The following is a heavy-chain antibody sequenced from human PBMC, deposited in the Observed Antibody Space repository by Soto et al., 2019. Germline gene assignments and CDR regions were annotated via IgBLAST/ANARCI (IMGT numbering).Heavy chain of an antibody. D-gene: IGHD2-15*01. CDR2: IGTSGKTI. J-gene: IGHJ6*02. CDR3: ARDPASDSGKFDYGLDV. CDR1: GFTFSSYE. Sequence: EVQLVESGGGLVQAGGSLRLFCAVSGFTFSSYEMNWVRQAPGKGLEWVSYIGTSGKTIYYADSVRGRFTISRDNAKNSLYLQMNSLRAVDTAVYFWARDPASDSGKFDYGLDVWGRGTTVTVSS. V-gene: IGHV3-48*03.